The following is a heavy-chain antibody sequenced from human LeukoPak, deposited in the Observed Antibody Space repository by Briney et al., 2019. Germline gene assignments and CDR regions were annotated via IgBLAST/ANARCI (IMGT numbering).Heavy chain of an antibody. D-gene: IGHD7-27*01. CDR1: GYTFTSYA. J-gene: IGHJ6*03. Sequence: GASVKVSCKASGYTFTSYAMNWVRQAPGQGLEWMGWISAYNGNTNYAQKLQGRVTMTTDTSTSTAYMELRSLRSDDTAVYYCARGGDVPYYYYMDVWGKGTTVTVSS. V-gene: IGHV1-18*01. CDR2: ISAYNGNT. CDR3: ARGGDVPYYYYMDV.